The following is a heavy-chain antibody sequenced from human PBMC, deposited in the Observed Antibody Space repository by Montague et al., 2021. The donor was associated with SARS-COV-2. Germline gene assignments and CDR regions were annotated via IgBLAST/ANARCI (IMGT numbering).Heavy chain of an antibody. CDR3: ARSYGTTVVTRAFDY. V-gene: IGHV2-70*01. J-gene: IGHJ4*02. D-gene: IGHD4-23*01. Sequence: PVLVKPTQTLTLTCTFSGFSLSTSGLCVSWIRQPPGKALEWLTLIDWDDDKYYSTSLKTRLTISKDTFKNQVVLTMTNMDPVDTATYYCARSYGTTVVTRAFDYWGQGTLVTVSS. CDR2: IDWDDDK. CDR1: GFSLSTSGLC.